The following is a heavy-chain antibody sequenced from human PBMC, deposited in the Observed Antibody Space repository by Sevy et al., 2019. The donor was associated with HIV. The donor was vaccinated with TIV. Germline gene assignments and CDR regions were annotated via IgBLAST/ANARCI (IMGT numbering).Heavy chain of an antibody. CDR1: GFTFDDYV. J-gene: IGHJ6*02. CDR2: ISCDGGST. Sequence: GGSLRLSCAASGFTFDDYVMHWVRQVPGKGLEWVSLISCDGGSTYYADPVKGRSTISRDNSKNSLYLQMNSLRAEDIAVEYCAKAYSGRTTLGGLIGVDVWGQGTTVTVSS. D-gene: IGHD3-16*01. V-gene: IGHV3-43D*04. CDR3: AKAYSGRTTLGGLIGVDV.